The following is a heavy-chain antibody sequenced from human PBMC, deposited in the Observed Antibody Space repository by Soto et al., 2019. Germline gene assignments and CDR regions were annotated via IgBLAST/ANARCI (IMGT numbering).Heavy chain of an antibody. CDR3: AKGGYSYIHVDS. Sequence: EVQLLESGGGLVQPGGSLRLSCAASGFTLSSYAMSWVRQAPGKGLEWVSGISVSGGITYYADSMKGRFTISRDNSKNTLYLQMNSLRAEDTAVYYCAKGGYSYIHVDSWGQGTLVTVSS. CDR1: GFTLSSYA. V-gene: IGHV3-23*01. J-gene: IGHJ4*02. D-gene: IGHD5-18*01. CDR2: ISVSGGIT.